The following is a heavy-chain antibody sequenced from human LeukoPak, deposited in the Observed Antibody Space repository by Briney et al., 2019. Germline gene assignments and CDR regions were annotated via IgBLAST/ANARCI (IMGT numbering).Heavy chain of an antibody. J-gene: IGHJ3*02. CDR2: ISAYNGNT. Sequence: GASVKVSCKASGYTFTSYGISWVRQAPGQGLEWMGWISAYNGNTNYAQKLQGRVTMTTDTSTSTAYMELRSLRSDDTAVYYCARDRGLWFGELSDAFDIWGQGTMVTVSS. CDR1: GYTFTSYG. V-gene: IGHV1-18*01. D-gene: IGHD3-10*01. CDR3: ARDRGLWFGELSDAFDI.